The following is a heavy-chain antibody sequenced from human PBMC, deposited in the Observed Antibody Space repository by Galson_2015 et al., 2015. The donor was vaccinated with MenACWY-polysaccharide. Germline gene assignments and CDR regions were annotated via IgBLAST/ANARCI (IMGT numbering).Heavy chain of an antibody. D-gene: IGHD2-21*01. J-gene: IGHJ6*02. V-gene: IGHV3-30-3*01. CDR1: GFTFSSYA. CDR3: ARSYCDRTTCYGMDV. CDR2: ISYDGSNK. Sequence: SLRLSCAASGFTFSSYAMHWVRQAPGKGLEWVAVISYDGSNKYYADSEEGRFTISRDNFESTMYLQMNSPRPEDAAVYYCARSYCDRTTCYGMDVWGQGATVTVSS.